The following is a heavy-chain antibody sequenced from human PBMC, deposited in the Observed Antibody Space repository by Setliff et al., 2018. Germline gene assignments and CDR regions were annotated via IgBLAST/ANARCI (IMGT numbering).Heavy chain of an antibody. CDR1: GGSISSSSYY. CDR2: IYYSGST. V-gene: IGHV4-39*01. CDR3: ARLGSARYDSSGYYPVNWFDP. D-gene: IGHD3-22*01. Sequence: PSETLSLTCTVSGGSISSSSYYWGWIRQPPGKGLEWIGSIYYSGSTYYNPSLKSRVTISVDTSKNQFSLKLSSVTAADAAVYYCARLGSARYDSSGYYPVNWFDPWGQGTLVTVSS. J-gene: IGHJ5*02.